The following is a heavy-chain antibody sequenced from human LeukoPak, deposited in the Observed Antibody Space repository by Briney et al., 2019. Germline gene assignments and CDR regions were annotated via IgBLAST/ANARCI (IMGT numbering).Heavy chain of an antibody. D-gene: IGHD5-12*01. J-gene: IGHJ4*02. Sequence: ASVKVSCKASGYTFTGYYMHWARQAPGQGLEWMGRINPNSGGTNYAQKFQGRVTMTRDTSISTAYMELSRLRSDDTAVYYCARDKARIAGAPDYWGQGTLVTVSS. CDR2: INPNSGGT. CDR3: ARDKARIAGAPDY. V-gene: IGHV1-2*06. CDR1: GYTFTGYY.